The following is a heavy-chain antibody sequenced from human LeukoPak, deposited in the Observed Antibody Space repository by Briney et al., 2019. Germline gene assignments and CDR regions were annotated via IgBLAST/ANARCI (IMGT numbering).Heavy chain of an antibody. J-gene: IGHJ4*02. CDR3: ARGTAVAEGDY. Sequence: PSETLSLTCTVSYGDISGYYWSWIRQPPGKGLEWIGYIYYSGSTNYNPSLKSRVTISLDTSKNQFSLNLSSVTAADTAVYYCARGTAVAEGDYWGQGTLVIVSS. V-gene: IGHV4-59*01. CDR2: IYYSGST. CDR1: YGDISGYY. D-gene: IGHD6-13*01.